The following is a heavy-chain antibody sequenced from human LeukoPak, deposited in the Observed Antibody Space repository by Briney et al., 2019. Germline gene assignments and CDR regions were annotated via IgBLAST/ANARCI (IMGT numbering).Heavy chain of an antibody. CDR3: AHSRRPVAIRWFDP. V-gene: IGHV2-5*01. J-gene: IGHJ5*02. CDR2: INWNDDK. D-gene: IGHD2-2*01. Sequence: SGPTLVKPTQTLTLTCTFSGFSLTTSGVGVCCIRQPPGKALEWLAVINWNDDKRYSPSLKSRLTITKDTSKNQVVLTMTNLDPVDTATYYCAHSRRPVAIRWFDPWGQGTLVTVSS. CDR1: GFSLTTSGVG.